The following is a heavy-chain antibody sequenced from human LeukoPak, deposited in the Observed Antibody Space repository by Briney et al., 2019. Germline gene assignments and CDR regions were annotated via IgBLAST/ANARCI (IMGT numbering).Heavy chain of an antibody. CDR1: GFTFSSYA. V-gene: IGHV3-23*01. Sequence: GGSLRLSCAASGFTFSSYAMSWVRQAPGKGLEWVSAISGSGGSAYYADSVKGRFTISRDNAKNSLYLQMNSLRAEDTAVYYCARGAFTYYYDSSGYYFDYWGQGTLVTVSS. CDR3: ARGAFTYYYDSSGYYFDY. CDR2: ISGSGGSA. D-gene: IGHD3-22*01. J-gene: IGHJ4*02.